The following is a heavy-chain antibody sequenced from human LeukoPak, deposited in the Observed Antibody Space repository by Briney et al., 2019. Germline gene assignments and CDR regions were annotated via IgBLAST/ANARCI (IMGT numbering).Heavy chain of an antibody. CDR1: GYTFTSYD. Sequence: ASVKVSCKASGYTFTSYDINWVRQATGQGLEWMGWMNPNSGNTGYTQKFQGRVTMTRNTSISTAYMGLSSLRSEDTAVYYCARTRRGYSYGYSYYYYYMDVWGKGTTVTVSS. D-gene: IGHD5-18*01. V-gene: IGHV1-8*01. CDR2: MNPNSGNT. J-gene: IGHJ6*03. CDR3: ARTRRGYSYGYSYYYYYMDV.